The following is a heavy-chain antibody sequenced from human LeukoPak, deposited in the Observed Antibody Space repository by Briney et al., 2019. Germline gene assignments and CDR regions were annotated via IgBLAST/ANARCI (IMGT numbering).Heavy chain of an antibody. CDR3: ARTTTPHYYGSGSYALGY. V-gene: IGHV3-30-3*01. CDR2: ISYDGSNK. J-gene: IGHJ4*02. Sequence: PGGSLRLSCAASGFTFSTYAMHWVRQGPGKGLEWVAVISYDGSNKFYADSVTGRFTISRDNSKNTLYLQMSSLSAEDTAVYYCARTTTPHYYGSGSYALGYWGQGNLVTVPS. CDR1: GFTFSTYA. D-gene: IGHD3-10*01.